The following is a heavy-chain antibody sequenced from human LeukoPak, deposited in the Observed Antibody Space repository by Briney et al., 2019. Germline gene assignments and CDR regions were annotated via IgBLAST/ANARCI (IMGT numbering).Heavy chain of an antibody. CDR3: ARGGTGAFDY. CDR2: ISSSSTYI. CDR1: GFSFSDYY. J-gene: IGHJ4*02. V-gene: IGHV3-11*06. Sequence: PGGSLRLSCAASGFSFSDYYMSRIRQAPGKGLEWISYISSSSTYISDADSVKGRFTISRDNAKNSLYLQMNSLRVEDTAVYYCARGGTGAFDYWGQGILVTVSS. D-gene: IGHD2-8*02.